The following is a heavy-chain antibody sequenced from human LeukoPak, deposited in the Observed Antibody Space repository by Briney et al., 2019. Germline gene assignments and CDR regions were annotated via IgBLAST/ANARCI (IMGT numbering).Heavy chain of an antibody. D-gene: IGHD3-22*01. J-gene: IGHJ1*01. Sequence: RGGSLRLSRAASGFTFSSYAMSGVRQAPGKGLEWVSAISGRGGSTYYADSVKGRSTHSRHNSKNTLYLQMNSLRDEETDGHYCAKSRANSGYVGYCQHWGQGSLV. CDR1: GFTFSSYA. V-gene: IGHV3-23*01. CDR3: AKSRANSGYVGYCQH. CDR2: ISGRGGST.